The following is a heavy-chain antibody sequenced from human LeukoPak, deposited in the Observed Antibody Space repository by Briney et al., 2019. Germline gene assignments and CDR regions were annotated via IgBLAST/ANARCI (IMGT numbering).Heavy chain of an antibody. V-gene: IGHV3-21*01. CDR3: ARDGRGGVRYFDY. CDR2: ISSGSRDI. Sequence: PGGSLRLSCAASGFTFRSYSMNWVRQTPGRGLEWVSSISSGSRDIHHADSVKGRFTISRDDANNSLYLLMNSLRADDTAVYYCARDGRGGVRYFDYWGQGTLVTVSS. CDR1: GFTFRSYS. D-gene: IGHD1-26*01. J-gene: IGHJ4*02.